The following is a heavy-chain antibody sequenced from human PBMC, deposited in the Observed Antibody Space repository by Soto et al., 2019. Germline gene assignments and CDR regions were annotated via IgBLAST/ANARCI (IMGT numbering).Heavy chain of an antibody. V-gene: IGHV3-7*05. CDR2: IKQDGSEK. CDR3: ARYHFGNYAFDS. J-gene: IGHJ4*02. Sequence: GGSLRLSCAASGCIFSGNWMSWVRQAPGKGLEWVANIKQDGSEKRYVDSVEGRFTISRDNTKNSLYLQMNSLVVEDTATYYCARYHFGNYAFDSWGQGT. CDR1: GCIFSGNW. D-gene: IGHD4-17*01.